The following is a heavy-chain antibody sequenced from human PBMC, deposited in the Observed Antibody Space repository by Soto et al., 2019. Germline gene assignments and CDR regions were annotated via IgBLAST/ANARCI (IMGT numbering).Heavy chain of an antibody. CDR1: GYTFTSYG. Sequence: QVQLVQSGAEVKKPGASVKVSCKASGYTFTSYGISWVRQAPGQGLEWMGWISAYNGNTNYAQKRQGRVSMAKDTSMSPAYMMLRSLRSDDTAVYDCARHDYFGSSGYYYYYYGMDVWSRGTTVTVS. CDR3: ARHDYFGSSGYYYYYYGMDV. CDR2: ISAYNGNT. V-gene: IGHV1-18*01. D-gene: IGHD3-22*01. J-gene: IGHJ6*04.